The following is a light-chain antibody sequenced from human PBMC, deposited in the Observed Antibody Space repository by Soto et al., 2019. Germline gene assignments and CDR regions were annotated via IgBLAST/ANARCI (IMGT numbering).Light chain of an antibody. Sequence: DIPMTQSPSTLSASVGDRVTITCRASQSVSSWLAWYRQKPGKAPKLLIYKASSLESGVSSRFSGSGSGTEFTLTISSLQPDDFATYYCQQYNTYPYTFGQGTKLEIK. CDR1: QSVSSW. V-gene: IGKV1-5*03. J-gene: IGKJ2*01. CDR2: KAS. CDR3: QQYNTYPYT.